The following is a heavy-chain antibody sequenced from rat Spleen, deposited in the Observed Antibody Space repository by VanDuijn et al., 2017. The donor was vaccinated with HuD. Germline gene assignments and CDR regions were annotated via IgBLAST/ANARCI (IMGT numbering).Heavy chain of an antibody. J-gene: IGHJ4*01. CDR3: TRAIYTTDYYYAKGYYVMDA. CDR1: GFTFSNYY. D-gene: IGHD1-6*01. V-gene: IGHV5-20*01. Sequence: EVQLVESGGGLVQPGRSLKLSCAASGFTFSNYYMAWVRQAPTKGLEWVAYISYDGGSTYYRDSVKGRFTISRDKAKSTLYLQMNSLRSEDTATYYCTRAIYTTDYYYAKGYYVMDAWGQGASVTVSS. CDR2: ISYDGGST.